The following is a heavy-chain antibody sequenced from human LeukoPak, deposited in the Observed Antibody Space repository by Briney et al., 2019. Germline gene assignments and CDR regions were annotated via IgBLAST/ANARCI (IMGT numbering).Heavy chain of an antibody. Sequence: PSETLSLTCTVSGGSISSSSYYWGWIRQPPGKGLEWIGSIYYSGSTYYNPSLKGRVTISVDTSKNQFSLKLSSVTAADTAVYYCARHSGDCSSTSCYTGWFDPWGQGTLVTVSS. CDR1: GGSISSSSYY. CDR3: ARHSGDCSSTSCYTGWFDP. J-gene: IGHJ5*02. CDR2: IYYSGST. D-gene: IGHD2-2*02. V-gene: IGHV4-39*01.